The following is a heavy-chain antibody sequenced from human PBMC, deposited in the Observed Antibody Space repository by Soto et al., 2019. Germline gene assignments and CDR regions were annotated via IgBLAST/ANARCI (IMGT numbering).Heavy chain of an antibody. Sequence: SETLSLTCTVSGGSISSYYWSWIRQHPGKGLEWIGYISYSGSTYYHSSLKSRVTISVDTSKNQFSLTLTSVTAADTAVYYCAKDKITGLFDYWGQGTLVTVSS. CDR3: AKDKITGLFDY. J-gene: IGHJ4*02. V-gene: IGHV4-59*12. CDR2: ISYSGST. CDR1: GGSISSYY. D-gene: IGHD2-8*02.